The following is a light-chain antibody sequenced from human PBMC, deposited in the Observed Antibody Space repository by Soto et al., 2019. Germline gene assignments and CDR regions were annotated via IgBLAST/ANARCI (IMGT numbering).Light chain of an antibody. Sequence: EIVATQSPATPSLSPVERPTLSCRASQSVSSNLAWYQQKTGQAPRLLIYGESTRATGIPARFSGSGSGTEFTLTIRSLEPEDSAVXYCQQRHMWPITFGQGTRLEIK. CDR3: QQRHMWPIT. CDR2: GES. V-gene: IGKV3-15*01. J-gene: IGKJ5*01. CDR1: QSVSSN.